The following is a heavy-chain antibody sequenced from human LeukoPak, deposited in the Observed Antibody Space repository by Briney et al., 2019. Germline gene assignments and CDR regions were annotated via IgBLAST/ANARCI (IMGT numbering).Heavy chain of an antibody. CDR1: GFTFSNYA. J-gene: IGHJ5*02. CDR2: ISYDGSNK. V-gene: IGHV3-30-3*01. Sequence: PGGSLRLSCAASGFTFSNYALHWVRQAPGKGLEWVAVISYDGSNKYYADSVKGRFTISRDNSKNTLYLQMNSLRAEDTAVYYCARVLLGQVYYGSSGYPRGNWFDPWGQGTLVTVSS. CDR3: ARVLLGQVYYGSSGYPRGNWFDP. D-gene: IGHD3-22*01.